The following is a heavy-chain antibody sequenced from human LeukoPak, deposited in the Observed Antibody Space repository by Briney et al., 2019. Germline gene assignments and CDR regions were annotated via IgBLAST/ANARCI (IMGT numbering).Heavy chain of an antibody. CDR1: GGSVSSTTFY. Sequence: SETLSLTCTVSGGSVSSTTFYWSWIRQPPGKGLEWIASSGSTYYNPSLKSRVTISVDTSENQFSLKLSSVTAADTAVYYCARYVVYGSRKCYFDYGGQGTLVTVSS. D-gene: IGHD3-10*01. CDR3: ARYVVYGSRKCYFDY. J-gene: IGHJ4*02. V-gene: IGHV4-39*01. CDR2: SGST.